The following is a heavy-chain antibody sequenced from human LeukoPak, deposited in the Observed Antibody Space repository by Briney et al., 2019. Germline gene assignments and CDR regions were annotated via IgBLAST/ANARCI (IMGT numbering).Heavy chain of an antibody. CDR2: ISAYNGNT. D-gene: IGHD2-2*01. J-gene: IGHJ4*02. Sequence: ASVTVSCKASGYTFTSYGISWVRQDPGQGLEWMGWISAYNGNTNYAQKLQGRVTMTTDTSTSTAYMELRSLRSDDTAVYYCARDSEYCSSTSCYRDFDYWGQGTLVTVSS. V-gene: IGHV1-18*01. CDR3: ARDSEYCSSTSCYRDFDY. CDR1: GYTFTSYG.